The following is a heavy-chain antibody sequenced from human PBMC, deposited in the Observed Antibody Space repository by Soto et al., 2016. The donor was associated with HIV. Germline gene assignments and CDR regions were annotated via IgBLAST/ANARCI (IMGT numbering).Heavy chain of an antibody. V-gene: IGHV4-34*02. J-gene: IGHJ3*02. CDR1: TGSFSGYY. CDR3: ARQVTMGIVDTFDM. Sequence: VQLQQWGTELLKPSETLSLTCAVYTGSFSGYYWSWIRQTPGRGLEWIGEINHRGSSTYTPSLKSRVTMSRDTSKNQFSLKLSFVTAADTAVYYCARQVTMGIVDTFDMWGQGTKVTVSS. D-gene: IGHD2-21*01. CDR2: INHRGSS.